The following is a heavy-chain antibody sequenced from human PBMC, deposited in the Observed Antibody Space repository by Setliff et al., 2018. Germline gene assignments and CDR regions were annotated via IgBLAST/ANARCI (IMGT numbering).Heavy chain of an antibody. Sequence: SETLSLTCTVSGDSISSGFYYWGWIRQPPGKGLEWIGRIDRFGNTYSNSSLKSRLTISVDTSKNQFFLKLTSVTAADTAIYYCARTGTYGYFDYWGQGTLVTVSS. V-gene: IGHV4-39*01. CDR3: ARTGTYGYFDY. CDR1: GDSISSGFYY. CDR2: IDRFGNT. J-gene: IGHJ4*02. D-gene: IGHD1-1*01.